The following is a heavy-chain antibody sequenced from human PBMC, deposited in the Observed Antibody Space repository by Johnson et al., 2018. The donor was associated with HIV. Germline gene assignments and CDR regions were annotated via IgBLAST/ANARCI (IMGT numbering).Heavy chain of an antibody. J-gene: IGHJ3*02. CDR2: ISWNGGST. D-gene: IGHD1-26*01. CDR1: GFTFSSYA. V-gene: IGHV3-20*04. Sequence: VQLVESGGGLVQPGGSLRLSCAASGFTFSSYAINWVRQAPGKGLEWVSGISWNGGSTGYADSVKGRFTISRDNAKNSLYLQMNSLRAEDTALYYCAKGSKWEPRDAFDIWGQGTMVTVSS. CDR3: AKGSKWEPRDAFDI.